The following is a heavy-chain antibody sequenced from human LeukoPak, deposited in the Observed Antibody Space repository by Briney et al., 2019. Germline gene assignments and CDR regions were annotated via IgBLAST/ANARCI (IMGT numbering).Heavy chain of an antibody. CDR3: ARDITVVSLASIGFDY. V-gene: IGHV1-18*01. D-gene: IGHD3-16*01. J-gene: IGHJ4*02. CDR1: GYTFTSYG. CDR2: ISSYNGKT. Sequence: GASVKVSCKASGYTFTSYGLSWGRQAPGQGLEWMGWISSYNGKTNYAQKFQGRLTMTTDTSTSTAYMELRSLTSDDTAVYYCARDITVVSLASIGFDYWSQGTVVTVSS.